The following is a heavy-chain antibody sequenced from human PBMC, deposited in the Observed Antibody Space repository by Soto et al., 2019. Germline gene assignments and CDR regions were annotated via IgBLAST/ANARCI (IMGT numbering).Heavy chain of an antibody. CDR1: GFSLSTSGVG. J-gene: IGHJ4*02. Sequence: QLTLKESGPTLVKPTQTLTLTCTFSGFSLSTSGVGVGWIRQPPGTTLEWLAFIYWDDDKRYSPSLKSRLTIIKDTSKNQGVLRMTIMDPVDTATSNCAHLVVAGVTYYFDYWGQGTLVTVSS. CDR3: AHLVVAGVTYYFDY. V-gene: IGHV2-5*02. CDR2: IYWDDDK. D-gene: IGHD2-15*01.